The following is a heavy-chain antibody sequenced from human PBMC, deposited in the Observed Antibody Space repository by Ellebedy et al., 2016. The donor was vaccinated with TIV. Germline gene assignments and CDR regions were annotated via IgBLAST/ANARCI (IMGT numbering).Heavy chain of an antibody. J-gene: IGHJ4*02. V-gene: IGHV4-59*08. CDR3: ARQSSLVSVYGYFDH. CDR1: NGSISSYY. CDR2: ISNRDIT. Sequence: MPSETLSLTCTVANGSISSYYWSWIRQPPGEGPEWIGYISNRDITNYNPSLRGRVTISLDTSMNKFTLGLSSVTAADTAVYYCARQSSLVSVYGYFDHWGPGASVTVSS. D-gene: IGHD5/OR15-5a*01.